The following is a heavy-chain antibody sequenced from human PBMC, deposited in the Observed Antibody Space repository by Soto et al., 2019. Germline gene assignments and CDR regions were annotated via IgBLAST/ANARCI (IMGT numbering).Heavy chain of an antibody. Sequence: SETLSLTCAVYGGSFSGYYWSWIRQPPGKGLEWIGEINHSGSTNYNPSLKSRVTISVDTSKNQFSLKLSSVTAADTAVYYCAHTMVRGVIGPRVGKYFDYWGQGTLVTVSS. CDR2: INHSGST. J-gene: IGHJ4*02. V-gene: IGHV4-34*01. D-gene: IGHD3-10*01. CDR1: GGSFSGYY. CDR3: AHTMVRGVIGPRVGKYFDY.